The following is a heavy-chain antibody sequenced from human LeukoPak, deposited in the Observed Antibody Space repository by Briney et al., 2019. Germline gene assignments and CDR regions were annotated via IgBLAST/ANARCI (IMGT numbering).Heavy chain of an antibody. CDR3: ARLGYYGSGTFGLPDAFDI. CDR1: GYSFTNYW. J-gene: IGHJ3*02. CDR2: IYPRDSDT. Sequence: GESLKISCEGSGYSFTNYWIGWVHQMPGKGLEWMGIIYPRDSDTRYGPSFQGQVTISADKSISTAYLQWSSLKASDTAMYFCARLGYYGSGTFGLPDAFDIWGQGTMVTVSS. V-gene: IGHV5-51*07. D-gene: IGHD3-10*01.